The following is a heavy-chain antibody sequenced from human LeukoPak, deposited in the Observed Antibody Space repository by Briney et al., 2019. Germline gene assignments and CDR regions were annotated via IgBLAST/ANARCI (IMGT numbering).Heavy chain of an antibody. D-gene: IGHD1-26*01. CDR1: GGSIRSSGYY. CDR2: ILDTGST. CDR3: ARGLRYSGGYWGDAFDI. J-gene: IGHJ3*02. V-gene: IGHV4-39*07. Sequence: PSETLSLTCAVSGGSIRSSGYYWGCIRHPPREGLGCLGSILDTGSTHYNPSLKSRVTISEDTSKNQFSLKLSSVTAADTAVYYCARGLRYSGGYWGDAFDIWGQGTMVTVSS.